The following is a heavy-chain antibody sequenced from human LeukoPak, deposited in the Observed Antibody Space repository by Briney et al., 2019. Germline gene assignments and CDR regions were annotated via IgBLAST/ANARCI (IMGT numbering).Heavy chain of an antibody. V-gene: IGHV3-30*04. CDR2: ISYDGSNK. D-gene: IGHD4/OR15-4a*01. J-gene: IGHJ4*02. CDR1: GFTFSSYA. Sequence: GGSLRLSCAASGFTFSSYAMHWVRQAPGKGLEWMAVISYDGSNKYYADSVKGRFTISRDNSKNTLYLQMNSLRAEDTAVYYCAGADIPNDYWGQGPLVTVSS. CDR3: AGADIPNDY.